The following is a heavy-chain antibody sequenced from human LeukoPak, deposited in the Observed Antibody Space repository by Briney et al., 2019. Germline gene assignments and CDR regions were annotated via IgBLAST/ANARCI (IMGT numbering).Heavy chain of an antibody. CDR2: ISGSGSDK. CDR1: EFTFSSYA. Sequence: GGSLRLSCAASEFTFSSYAVNWVRQAPGKGLEWVSTISGSGSDKYYADSVKGRFTISRDNSKNTLYLQMNSLRAEDTAVYYCANIDFVSSGFYFDYWGQGTLVTVSS. V-gene: IGHV3-23*01. CDR3: ANIDFVSSGFYFDY. D-gene: IGHD6-19*01. J-gene: IGHJ4*02.